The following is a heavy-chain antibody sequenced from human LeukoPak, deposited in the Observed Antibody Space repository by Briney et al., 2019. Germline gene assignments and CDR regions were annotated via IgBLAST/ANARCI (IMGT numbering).Heavy chain of an antibody. CDR1: GFAVNTYD. Sequence: GGSLRLSCAASGFAVNTYDMHWVRQAPGEGPQWIAYFGISGTIYYADSVRRRFTISRDSAKNSLYLQMNGLRVDDTAIYYCAGYGVYPYWGQGTPVTVSS. J-gene: IGHJ4*02. V-gene: IGHV3-48*01. CDR3: AGYGVYPY. D-gene: IGHD5/OR15-5a*01. CDR2: FGISGTI.